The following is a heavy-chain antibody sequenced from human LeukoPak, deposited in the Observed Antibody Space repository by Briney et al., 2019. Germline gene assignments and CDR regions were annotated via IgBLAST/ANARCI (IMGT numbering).Heavy chain of an antibody. Sequence: PGGSLRLSCAASGFTFSSYWMSWARQAPGKGLEWVANIKQDGSEKYYVDSVKGRFTISRDNAKNSLYLQMNSLRAEDTAVYYCARRRCSSTSCYNYFDYWGQGTLVTVSS. V-gene: IGHV3-7*01. CDR2: IKQDGSEK. CDR3: ARRRCSSTSCYNYFDY. J-gene: IGHJ4*02. D-gene: IGHD2-2*02. CDR1: GFTFSSYW.